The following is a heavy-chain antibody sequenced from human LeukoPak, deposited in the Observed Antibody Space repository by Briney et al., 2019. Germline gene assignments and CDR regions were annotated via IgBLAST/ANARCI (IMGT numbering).Heavy chain of an antibody. V-gene: IGHV3-7*01. J-gene: IGHJ6*02. D-gene: IGHD3-22*01. Sequence: SGGSLRLSRSVSGFTLSSFWVSWVRPPRGEGLVWVANIKQEGHEKYHVDSVKGRFTMSRDNAKISLDVQLYSLRAEDLVLYYCAREGVTTLYYYYGMDVWGQGTTVTVSS. CDR3: AREGVTTLYYYYGMDV. CDR2: IKQEGHEK. CDR1: GFTLSSFW.